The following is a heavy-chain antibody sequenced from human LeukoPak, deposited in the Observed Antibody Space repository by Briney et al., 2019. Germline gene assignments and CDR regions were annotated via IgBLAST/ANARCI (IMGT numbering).Heavy chain of an antibody. J-gene: IGHJ4*02. V-gene: IGHV1-2*02. D-gene: IGHD1-26*01. CDR1: GYTFTGHY. Sequence: GASVKVSCKASGYTFTGHYIHWVRQAPGQGLEWMGWINPNGGGTNYAQNFQGRVTMTRDTSISTAYMELSSLRSEDTAVYYCARAVGWYFDYWGQGTLVTVSS. CDR3: ARAVGWYFDY. CDR2: INPNGGGT.